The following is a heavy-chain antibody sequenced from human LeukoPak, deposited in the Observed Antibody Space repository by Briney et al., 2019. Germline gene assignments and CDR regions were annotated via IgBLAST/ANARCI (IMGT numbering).Heavy chain of an antibody. J-gene: IGHJ4*02. V-gene: IGHV4-4*07. CDR3: ARSAEEGYCSGGSYYPYQVDVY. CDR1: GGSISSYY. Sequence: SETLSLTCTVSGGSISSYYWSWIRQPAGKGLEWIGRIYTSGSTNYNPSLKSRVTMSVDTSKNQFSLKLSSVTAADTAVYYCARSAEEGYCSGGSYYPYQVDVYWGQGTLVTVSS. CDR2: IYTSGST. D-gene: IGHD2-15*01.